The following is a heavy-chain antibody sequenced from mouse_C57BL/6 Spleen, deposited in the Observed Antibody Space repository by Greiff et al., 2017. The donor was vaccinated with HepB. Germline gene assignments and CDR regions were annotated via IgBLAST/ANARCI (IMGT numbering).Heavy chain of an antibody. J-gene: IGHJ2*01. Sequence: QVQLKESGAELVKPGASVKISCKASGYAFSSYWMNWVKQRPGKGLEWIGQIYPGDGDTNYNGKFKGKATLTADKSSSTAYMQLSSLTSEDSAVYFCATDYYGSSSLFDYWGQGTTLTVSS. V-gene: IGHV1-80*01. CDR1: GYAFSSYW. D-gene: IGHD1-1*01. CDR2: IYPGDGDT. CDR3: ATDYYGSSSLFDY.